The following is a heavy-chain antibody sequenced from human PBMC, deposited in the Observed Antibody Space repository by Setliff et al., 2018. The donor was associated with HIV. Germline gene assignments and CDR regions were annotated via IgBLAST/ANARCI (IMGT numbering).Heavy chain of an antibody. D-gene: IGHD3-22*01. CDR3: VRGVTRDSSGYYRDEYFQH. Sequence: ASVKVSCKASGYRFNTYGISWVRQAPGQGLEWMGWISAYNGKTDYAQKFQDRLTMTTDTSTNTAYMEMRTLRPDDTAVYYCVRGVTRDSSGYYRDEYFQHWGQGTLVTVSS. V-gene: IGHV1-18*01. CDR2: ISAYNGKT. J-gene: IGHJ1*01. CDR1: GYRFNTYG.